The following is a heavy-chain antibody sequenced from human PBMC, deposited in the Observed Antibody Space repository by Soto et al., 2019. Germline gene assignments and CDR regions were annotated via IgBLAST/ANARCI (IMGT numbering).Heavy chain of an antibody. CDR2: ISTSGATR. D-gene: IGHD6-19*01. V-gene: IGHV3-48*02. Sequence: EVQLVESGGGLVQPGGSLRLSWVASGFTFSTDSINWVLQAPGKGLEWVAHISTSGATRYYADSVKGRFTISRDNAKTSLYLQMDSLRNEDTAVYYCAVFFGSGCDYWGKGPLVTVSS. CDR1: GFTFSTDS. J-gene: IGHJ4*02. CDR3: AVFFGSGCDY.